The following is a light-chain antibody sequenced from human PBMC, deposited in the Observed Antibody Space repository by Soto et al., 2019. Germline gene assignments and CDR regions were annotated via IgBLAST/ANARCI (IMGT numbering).Light chain of an antibody. J-gene: IGLJ1*01. Sequence: QSVLTQPASVSGSPGQSITISCTGTSSDVGTYNYVSWYQHLPGTAPKLLIYGDNNRPSGVPDRFSGSKSGTSASLAITRLQAEDEADYYCQSYDISLHNYVFGTGTKVTVL. V-gene: IGLV1-40*01. CDR2: GDN. CDR1: SSDVGTYNY. CDR3: QSYDISLHNYV.